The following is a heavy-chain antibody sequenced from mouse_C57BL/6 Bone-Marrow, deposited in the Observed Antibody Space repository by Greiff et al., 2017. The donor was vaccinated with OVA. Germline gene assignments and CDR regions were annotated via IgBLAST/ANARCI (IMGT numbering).Heavy chain of an antibody. Sequence: EVKLEESGPGMVKPSQSLSLTCTVTGYSITSGYDWHWIRHFPGNKLEWMGYISYSGSTNYNPSLKSRISITHDTSKNHFFLKLNSVTTEDTATYYCARGLRRKEFDYWGQGTTLTVSS. CDR2: ISYSGST. J-gene: IGHJ2*01. D-gene: IGHD2-4*01. V-gene: IGHV3-1*01. CDR3: ARGLRRKEFDY. CDR1: GYSITSGYD.